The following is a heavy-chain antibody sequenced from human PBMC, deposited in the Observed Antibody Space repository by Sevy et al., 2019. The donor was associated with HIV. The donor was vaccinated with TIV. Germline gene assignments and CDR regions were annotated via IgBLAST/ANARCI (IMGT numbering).Heavy chain of an antibody. CDR3: ARNTYYLDSTGFGAFYI. V-gene: IGHV3-20*01. CDR2: INWKTDNV. J-gene: IGHJ3*02. Sequence: GGSLRLSCAASGFTFDDYAMSWVRQAPGKGLEWVSAINWKTDNVGYADSVKGRFTISRDNAKRSLYLQMNSLRPEDTALYHCARNTYYLDSTGFGAFYIWGQGIMVTVSS. D-gene: IGHD3-22*01. CDR1: GFTFDDYA.